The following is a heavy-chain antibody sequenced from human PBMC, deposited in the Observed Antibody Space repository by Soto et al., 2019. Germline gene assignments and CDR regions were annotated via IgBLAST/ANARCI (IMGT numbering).Heavy chain of an antibody. D-gene: IGHD3-3*01. CDR3: AKAEKYDFWTPLPDY. Sequence: ASVKVSCKASGYTFTNYARHSVRQAPGQRLEWMGWINAGNGNTKYSQKFQGRVTITRDTSASTPYMELSSLRSEDTAVYYCAKAEKYDFWTPLPDYWGQGTLVTVSS. CDR2: INAGNGNT. V-gene: IGHV1-3*01. CDR1: GYTFTNYA. J-gene: IGHJ4*02.